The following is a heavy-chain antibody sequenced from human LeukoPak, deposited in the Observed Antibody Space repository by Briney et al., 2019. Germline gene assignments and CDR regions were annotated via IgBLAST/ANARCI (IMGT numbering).Heavy chain of an antibody. CDR3: ARHRIAARGSFDY. CDR2: IYYSGST. Sequence: SETLCLTCTVSGGSISSGGYYWSWIRQPPGRGLEWIGSIYYSGSTYYNPSLKSRVTISEDTSKNQFTLKLNSVTAADTAVYYCARHRIAARGSFDYWGQGTLVTVSS. J-gene: IGHJ4*02. V-gene: IGHV4-39*01. D-gene: IGHD6-6*01. CDR1: GGSISSGGYY.